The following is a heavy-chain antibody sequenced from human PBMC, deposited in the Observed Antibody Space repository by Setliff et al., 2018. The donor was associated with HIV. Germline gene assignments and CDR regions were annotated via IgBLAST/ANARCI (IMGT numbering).Heavy chain of an antibody. Sequence: SETLSLTCPVSGDSTSSYYWSWIRQPPGKGLEWIGYIYTTGSTNYNPSLKSRVTISLDTSKNQLSLKLSSVTAADTAVYYCATQIAYYYSNGYYYSAMDVWGQGTTVTVSS. D-gene: IGHD3-22*01. CDR2: IYTTGST. CDR1: GDSTSSYY. V-gene: IGHV4-4*09. CDR3: ATQIAYYYSNGYYYSAMDV. J-gene: IGHJ6*02.